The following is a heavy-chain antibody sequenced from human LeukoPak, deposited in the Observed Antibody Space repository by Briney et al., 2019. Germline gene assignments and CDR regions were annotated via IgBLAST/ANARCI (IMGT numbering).Heavy chain of an antibody. J-gene: IGHJ5*02. CDR3: ARDNGEWRLNWFDH. D-gene: IGHD2-8*01. CDR1: GFTFTTYV. CDR2: IWDDGNNK. V-gene: IGHV3-33*01. Sequence: GGSLRLSCAASGFTFTTYVMHWVRQAPGKGLDWVALIWDDGNNKYYADSVKGRFTISRDNSKNTLYMQMNSLRAEDTAVYYCARDNGEWRLNWFDHWGQGTLVTVFS.